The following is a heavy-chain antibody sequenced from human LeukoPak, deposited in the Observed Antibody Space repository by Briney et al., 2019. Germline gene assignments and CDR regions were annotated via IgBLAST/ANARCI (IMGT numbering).Heavy chain of an antibody. CDR1: RFNSRGSA. V-gene: IGHV3-23*01. Sequence: SGGSLRLSCAASRFNSRGSAMSWVRQIPGKGLEWVSGISGSDTFIADSVKGRFTISRDDSENTLYLQMNSLRVEDTAVYYCARDRGSLLDTAHLDYWGQGTQVTVSS. J-gene: IGHJ4*02. CDR2: ISGSDT. D-gene: IGHD3/OR15-3a*01. CDR3: ARDRGSLLDTAHLDY.